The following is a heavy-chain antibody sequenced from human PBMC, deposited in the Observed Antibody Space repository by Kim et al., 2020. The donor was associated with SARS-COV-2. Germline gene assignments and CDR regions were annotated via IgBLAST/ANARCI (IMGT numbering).Heavy chain of an antibody. J-gene: IGHJ4*02. D-gene: IGHD5-18*01. Sequence: NPSLKSRGPISVDTSKNQFSLKLSSVTAADTAVYYCARLDAGYSYVKFDYWGQGTLVTVSS. V-gene: IGHV4-59*08. CDR3: ARLDAGYSYVKFDY.